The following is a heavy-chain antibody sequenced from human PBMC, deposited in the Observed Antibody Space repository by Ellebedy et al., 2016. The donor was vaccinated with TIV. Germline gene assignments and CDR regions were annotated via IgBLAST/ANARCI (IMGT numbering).Heavy chain of an antibody. Sequence: SETLSLTCTVSGGSISSYYWSWIRQPPGKGLEWIGYIYYSGSTNYNPSLKSRVTISVDTSKNQFSLKLSSVTAADTAVYYCARDVDKYAFDIWGQGTMVTVSS. V-gene: IGHV4-59*01. J-gene: IGHJ3*02. CDR2: IYYSGST. CDR3: ARDVDKYAFDI. D-gene: IGHD5-12*01. CDR1: GGSISSYY.